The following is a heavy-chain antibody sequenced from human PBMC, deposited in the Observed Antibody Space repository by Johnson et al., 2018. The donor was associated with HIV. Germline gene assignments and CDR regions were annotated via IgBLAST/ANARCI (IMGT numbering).Heavy chain of an antibody. D-gene: IGHD6-19*01. CDR3: VRGGAVAPSSGFDI. CDR1: GFTISSYG. Sequence: VQLVESGGGVVQPGGSLRLSCAASGFTISSYGMHWVRQAPGKGLEWVSYISSSGSTIYYADSVKGRITISRDNSKYTVYLQMNSLRVEDTAVYYCVRGGAVAPSSGFDIWGQGTKVTVSS. V-gene: IGHV3-48*01. CDR2: ISSSGSTI. J-gene: IGHJ3*02.